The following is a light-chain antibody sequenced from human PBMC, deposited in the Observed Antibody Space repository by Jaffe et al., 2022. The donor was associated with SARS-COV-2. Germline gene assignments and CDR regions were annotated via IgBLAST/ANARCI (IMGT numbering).Light chain of an antibody. CDR1: NSDIGRYNY. Sequence: QSALTQPASVSGSPGQSITISCTGTNSDIGRYNYVSWFQQHPGKAPKLMIYDVTNRPSGVSNRFSGSKSGNTASLTISGLQADDEADYYCTSYTTTTTWVFGAGTKLTVL. V-gene: IGLV2-14*03. CDR2: DVT. CDR3: TSYTTTTTWV. J-gene: IGLJ3*02.